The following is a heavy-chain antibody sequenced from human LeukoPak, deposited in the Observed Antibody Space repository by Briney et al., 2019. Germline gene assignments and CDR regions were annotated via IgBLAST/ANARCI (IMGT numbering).Heavy chain of an antibody. CDR1: GFTFSNYW. CDR3: ARGDYMRGGN. Sequence: GGSLRLSCAASGFTFSNYWMHWVRQAPGKGLMWVSRVDADGSTTRYADSVKDRFTISRDNAKNTVYLQMNSLRVEDTSVYYCARGDYMRGGNWGQGTLVTVSS. J-gene: IGHJ4*02. CDR2: VDADGSTT. D-gene: IGHD3-16*01. V-gene: IGHV3-74*01.